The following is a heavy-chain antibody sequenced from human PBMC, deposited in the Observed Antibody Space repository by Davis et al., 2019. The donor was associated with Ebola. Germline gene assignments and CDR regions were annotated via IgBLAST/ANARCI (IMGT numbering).Heavy chain of an antibody. CDR1: GYSFTSYW. CDR2: IYPGDSDT. Sequence: GESLKISCKGSGYSFTSYWIGWVRQMPGKGLEWMGIIYPGDSDTRYSPSFQGQVTISADKSISTAYLQWSSLKASDTAIYYCARLRGKNPYSSSWYYYYYYMDVWGKGTTVTVSS. D-gene: IGHD6-13*01. V-gene: IGHV5-51*01. CDR3: ARLRGKNPYSSSWYYYYYYMDV. J-gene: IGHJ6*03.